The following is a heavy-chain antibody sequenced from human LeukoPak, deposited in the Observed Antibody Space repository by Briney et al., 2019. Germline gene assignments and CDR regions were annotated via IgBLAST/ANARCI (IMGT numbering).Heavy chain of an antibody. D-gene: IGHD3-3*01. CDR2: ISGSGGST. CDR3: AREFWSGYYTGGYFDY. CDR1: GFTFSSYA. V-gene: IGHV3-23*01. J-gene: IGHJ4*02. Sequence: TGGSLRLSCAASGFTFSSYAMSWVRQAPGKGLEWVSAISGSGGSTYYADSVKGRFTISRDNSKNTLYLQMNSLRAEDTAVYYCAREFWSGYYTGGYFDYWGQGTLVTVSS.